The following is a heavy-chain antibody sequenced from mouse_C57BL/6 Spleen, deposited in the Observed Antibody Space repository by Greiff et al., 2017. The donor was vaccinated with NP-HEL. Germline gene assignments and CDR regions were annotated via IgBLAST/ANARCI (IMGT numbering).Heavy chain of an antibody. CDR2: ISSGGSYT. Sequence: DVQLVESGGDLVKPGGSLKLSCAASGFTFSSYGMSWVRQTPDKRLEWVATISSGGSYTYYPDSVKGRFTISRDNAKNTLYLQMSSLKSEDTAMYYCAREGDYYGSRRADYWGQGTTLTVSS. V-gene: IGHV5-6*01. D-gene: IGHD1-1*01. J-gene: IGHJ2*01. CDR3: AREGDYYGSRRADY. CDR1: GFTFSSYG.